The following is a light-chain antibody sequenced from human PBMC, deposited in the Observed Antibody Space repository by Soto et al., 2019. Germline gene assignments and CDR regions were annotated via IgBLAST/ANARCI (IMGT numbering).Light chain of an antibody. CDR3: SSYAGSNNLVV. Sequence: QSALTQPPSASGSPGQSVTISCTGTSSDVGGYNYVSWYQQHPGKAPKLMIYEVSKRPSRVPDRFSGSKSGNTASLTVSGLQAEDEADYYCSSYAGSNNLVVFGGGTQLTVL. V-gene: IGLV2-8*01. CDR2: EVS. CDR1: SSDVGGYNY. J-gene: IGLJ2*01.